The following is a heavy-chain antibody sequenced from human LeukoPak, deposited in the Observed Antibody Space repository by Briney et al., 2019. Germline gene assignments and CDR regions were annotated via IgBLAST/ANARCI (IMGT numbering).Heavy chain of an antibody. D-gene: IGHD3-9*01. J-gene: IGHJ4*02. CDR3: AKDLRYLSY. CDR1: GFTFSNYA. Sequence: GGSLRLSCAASGFTFSNYAMSWVRQAPGKGLEWVSGGGSSTYYADSVKGRFTISRDNSKNTLYLQMNSLRAEDTAVYYCAKDLRYLSYWGQGTLVTVSS. CDR2: GGSST. V-gene: IGHV3-23*01.